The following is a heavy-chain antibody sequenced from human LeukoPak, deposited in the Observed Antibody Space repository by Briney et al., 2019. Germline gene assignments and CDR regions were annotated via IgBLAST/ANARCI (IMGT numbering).Heavy chain of an antibody. D-gene: IGHD2-2*02. J-gene: IGHJ6*02. V-gene: IGHV3-11*05. CDR1: GFIFSDYY. CDR2: ISSSSRDT. CDR3: ARGVPAAIGHDYYGMDV. Sequence: PGGSLRLSCAASGFIFSDYYMSWIRQAPGKGLEWVSYISSSSRDTNYADSVRGRFTFSRDNAKKSVYLQMNSLRAEDTDVYYCARGVPAAIGHDYYGMDVWGQGTTVTVCS.